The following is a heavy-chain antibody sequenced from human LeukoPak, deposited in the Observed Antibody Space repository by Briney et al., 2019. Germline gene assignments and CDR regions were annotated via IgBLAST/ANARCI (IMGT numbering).Heavy chain of an antibody. CDR2: IISIFGIA. Sequence: PVKVSCKASGGTFSSYAISWVRQAPGQGLEWMGRIISIFGIANYAQKFQGRVTITADKSTSTAYMELSSLRSEDTAVYYCANEPGVEMATIRSSAPVWGQGTLVTVSS. V-gene: IGHV1-69*04. D-gene: IGHD5-24*01. CDR3: ANEPGVEMATIRSSAPV. CDR1: GGTFSSYA. J-gene: IGHJ4*02.